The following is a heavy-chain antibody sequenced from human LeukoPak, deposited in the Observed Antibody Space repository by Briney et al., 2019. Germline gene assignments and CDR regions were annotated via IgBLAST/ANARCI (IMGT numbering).Heavy chain of an antibody. Sequence: ASVKVSCKASGYTFTSYYMHWVRQAPGQGLEWMGIINPSGGSTSYAQKFQGRVTMTRDTSTSTVYMELSSLRSEDTAVYYCAREVTVVPAAINYGMDVWGQGTTATVSS. J-gene: IGHJ6*02. CDR3: AREVTVVPAAINYGMDV. V-gene: IGHV1-46*01. CDR2: INPSGGST. D-gene: IGHD2-2*01. CDR1: GYTFTSYY.